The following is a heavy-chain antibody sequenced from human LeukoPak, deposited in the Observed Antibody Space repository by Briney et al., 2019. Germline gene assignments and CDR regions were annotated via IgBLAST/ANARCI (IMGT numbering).Heavy chain of an antibody. J-gene: IGHJ4*02. CDR1: GFTVSSNY. CDR2: IYSGGST. CDR3: ARRYCSSTSCGYFDY. Sequence: GGSLRLSCAASGFTVSSNYMSWLRQAPGKGLEWVSVIYSGGSTYYADSVKGRFTISRDNSKNTLYLQMNSLRAEDTAVYYCARRYCSSTSCGYFDYWGQETLVTVSS. D-gene: IGHD2-2*01. V-gene: IGHV3-66*02.